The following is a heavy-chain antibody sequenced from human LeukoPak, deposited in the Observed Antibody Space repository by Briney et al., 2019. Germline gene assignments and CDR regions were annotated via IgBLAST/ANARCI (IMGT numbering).Heavy chain of an antibody. CDR1: GFTLSYYE. J-gene: IGHJ4*02. Sequence: GGSLRLSCGGSGFTLSYYEMNWVRQAPGKGLEWVSYISISSEKIFYAESVKGRFTISRDNAKNSLYLQMNGLRASDTAMYYCARPSGYDLAYWGQGTLVTVSS. CDR3: ARPSGYDLAY. V-gene: IGHV3-48*01. D-gene: IGHD5-12*01. CDR2: ISISSEKI.